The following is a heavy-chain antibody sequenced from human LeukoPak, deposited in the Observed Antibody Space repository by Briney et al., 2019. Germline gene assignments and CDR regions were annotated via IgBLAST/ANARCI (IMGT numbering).Heavy chain of an antibody. Sequence: GESLKISCKGSGYSFTNYWIGWVRQMPGKGLEWMGRIDPSDSYTNYSPSFQGHVSISADKSISTAYLQWNSLKASDTAMYYCARHGDDYGVDYWGQGTLVTVSS. CDR1: GYSFTNYW. CDR3: ARHGDDYGVDY. D-gene: IGHD4-17*01. CDR2: IDPSDSYT. V-gene: IGHV5-10-1*01. J-gene: IGHJ4*02.